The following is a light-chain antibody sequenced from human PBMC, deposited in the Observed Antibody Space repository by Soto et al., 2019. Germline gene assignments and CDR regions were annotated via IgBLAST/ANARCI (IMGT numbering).Light chain of an antibody. CDR3: QQYNNWPLT. J-gene: IGKJ3*01. CDR2: GAS. CDR1: QSVRSN. Sequence: EIVMTQSPATLYVSPGERATLSCRASQSVRSNLAWYQQKPGQAPRLLIYGASTRATGIPARFSGSGSGTEFTLTISSLQSEDFAVYYCQQYNNWPLTFGPGTKVDIE. V-gene: IGKV3-15*01.